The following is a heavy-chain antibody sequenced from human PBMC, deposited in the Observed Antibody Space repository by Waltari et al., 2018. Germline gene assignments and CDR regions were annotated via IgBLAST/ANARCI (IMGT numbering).Heavy chain of an antibody. Sequence: EVQLVESGGGLVQPGGSLRLSCVASGFPFSNNGMTWVRQAPGKGLEWVANINQDGSEKYSVESVKGRFTISRDNAKNSLYLQLNSLRADDTAVYYCTRGGDDSSWYWRNWGQGTLVTVSS. D-gene: IGHD6-13*01. CDR2: INQDGSEK. CDR3: TRGGDDSSWYWRN. V-gene: IGHV3-7*01. J-gene: IGHJ4*02. CDR1: GFPFSNNG.